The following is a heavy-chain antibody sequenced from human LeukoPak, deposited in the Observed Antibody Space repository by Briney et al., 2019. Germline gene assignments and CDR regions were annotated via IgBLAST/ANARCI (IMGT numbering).Heavy chain of an antibody. CDR1: GYTFTSYY. CDR3: AREPTQWDPTGDYYDSSGYFDY. V-gene: IGHV1-46*01. CDR2: INPSGGST. J-gene: IGHJ4*02. Sequence: ASVTVSCTASGYTFTSYYMHWVRQAPGQGLEWMGIINPSGGSTSYAQKFQGRVTMTRDTSTSTVYMELSSLRSEDTAVYYCAREPTQWDPTGDYYDSSGYFDYWGQGTLVTVSS. D-gene: IGHD3-22*01.